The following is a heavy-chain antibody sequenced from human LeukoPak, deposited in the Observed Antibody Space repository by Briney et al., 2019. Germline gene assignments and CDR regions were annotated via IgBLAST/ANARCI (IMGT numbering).Heavy chain of an antibody. Sequence: SETLSLTCAVYGGSFSGYYWSWTRQPPGKGLEWIGEINHSGSTNYNPSLKSRVTISVDTSKNQFSLKLNSVTAADTAVYYCASTGDSSSSWVSYDYWGQGTLVTVSS. D-gene: IGHD6-6*01. CDR2: INHSGST. J-gene: IGHJ4*02. V-gene: IGHV4-34*01. CDR1: GGSFSGYY. CDR3: ASTGDSSSSWVSYDY.